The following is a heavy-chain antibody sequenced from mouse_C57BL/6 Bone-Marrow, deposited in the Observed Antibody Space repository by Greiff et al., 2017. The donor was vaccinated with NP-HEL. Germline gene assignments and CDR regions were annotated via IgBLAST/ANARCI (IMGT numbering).Heavy chain of an antibody. V-gene: IGHV1-63*01. Sequence: VKLMESGAELVRPGTSVKMSCKASGYTFTNYWIGWAKQRPGHGLEWIGDIYPGGGYTNYNEKFKGKATLTADKSSSTAYMQFSSLTSEDSAIYYCARPITTVVATDAMDYWGQGTSVTVSS. J-gene: IGHJ4*01. CDR2: IYPGGGYT. CDR3: ARPITTVVATDAMDY. CDR1: GYTFTNYW. D-gene: IGHD1-1*01.